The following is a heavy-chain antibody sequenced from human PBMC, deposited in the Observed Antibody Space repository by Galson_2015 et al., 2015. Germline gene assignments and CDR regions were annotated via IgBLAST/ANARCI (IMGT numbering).Heavy chain of an antibody. CDR2: TYYRSKWYN. CDR3: VWSGNPDYGDYDMDV. CDR1: GDSVSSNSAA. Sequence: CAISGDSVSSNSAAWNWIRQSPSRGLEWLGRTYYRSKWYNNYALSVKSRITINPDTSKNQFSLQLNSVTPEDTAVYYCVWSGNPDYGDYDMDVWGKGTTVTVSS. D-gene: IGHD4-17*01. V-gene: IGHV6-1*01. J-gene: IGHJ6*03.